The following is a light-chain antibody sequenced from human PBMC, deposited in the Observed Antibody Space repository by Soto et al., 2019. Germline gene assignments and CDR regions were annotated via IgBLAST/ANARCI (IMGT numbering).Light chain of an antibody. CDR1: QTIYNY. V-gene: IGKV1-39*01. CDR3: QQSYSTPPT. CDR2: AAS. J-gene: IGKJ1*01. Sequence: DFQLTHSPSSLSSSVVDRVTIACRTSQTIYNYLNWYQQKPGKAPKLLIYAASSLQSGVPSRFSGSGSGTDFTLTISSLQPEDFATYYCQQSYSTPPTFGQGTKVDIK.